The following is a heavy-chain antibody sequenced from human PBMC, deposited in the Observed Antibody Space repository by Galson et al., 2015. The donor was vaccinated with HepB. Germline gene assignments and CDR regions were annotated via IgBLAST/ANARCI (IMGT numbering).Heavy chain of an antibody. J-gene: IGHJ4*02. V-gene: IGHV3-66*01. Sequence: SLRLSCAASGFTVSSNYMSWVRQAPGKGLEWVSVIYSGGSTYYADSVKGRFTISRDNSKNTLYLQMNSLRAEGTAVYYCARVFSLTTTNYYDSSGYFDYWGQGTLVTVSS. CDR2: IYSGGST. CDR3: ARVFSLTTTNYYDSSGYFDY. D-gene: IGHD3-22*01. CDR1: GFTVSSNY.